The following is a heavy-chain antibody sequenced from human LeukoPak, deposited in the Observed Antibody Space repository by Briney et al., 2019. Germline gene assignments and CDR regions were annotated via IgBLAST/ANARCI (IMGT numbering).Heavy chain of an antibody. V-gene: IGHV3-23*01. CDR3: AKDLSSGTGRGFDY. CDR1: GFTFSDYY. Sequence: GGSLRLSCAASGFTFSDYYMSWIRQAPGKGLEWVSGIRGSGETTYYAESVKGRFTIQRDNSKNTLYLQMNSLRAEDTALYYCAKDLSSGTGRGFDYWGQGTLVTVSS. D-gene: IGHD3/OR15-3a*01. J-gene: IGHJ4*02. CDR2: IRGSGETT.